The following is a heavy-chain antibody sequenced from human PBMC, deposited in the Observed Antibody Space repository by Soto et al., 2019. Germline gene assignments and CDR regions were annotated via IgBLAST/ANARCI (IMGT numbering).Heavy chain of an antibody. V-gene: IGHV3-33*01. Sequence: QMQLVESGGGVVQPGRSLRLSCAASGFTFSNYGMHWVRQAPGKGLEWVSLILNDGSEDFYRDSVKGRFTISRDNSRNSLYLKMNSLRDDDTALYYCVRDDDFGPNALDLWGQGTMVSLSS. J-gene: IGHJ3*01. CDR1: GFTFSNYG. D-gene: IGHD1-1*01. CDR3: VRDDDFGPNALDL. CDR2: ILNDGSED.